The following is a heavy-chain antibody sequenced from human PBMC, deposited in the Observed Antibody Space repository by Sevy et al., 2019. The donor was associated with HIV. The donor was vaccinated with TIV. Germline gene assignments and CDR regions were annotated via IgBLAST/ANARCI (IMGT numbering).Heavy chain of an antibody. J-gene: IGHJ4*02. CDR3: RATATVTTFHDY. D-gene: IGHD4-17*01. V-gene: IGHV3-23*01. CDR1: GFIFNSYV. CDR2: ISGSGGST. Sequence: LSLTCAASGFIFNSYVMSWVRQAPGNGLEWVSGISGSGGSTYYADSVKGRFTISRDNFKNTLFLEMNSLRAEDTALYYCRATATVTTFHDYWGQGTLVTVSS.